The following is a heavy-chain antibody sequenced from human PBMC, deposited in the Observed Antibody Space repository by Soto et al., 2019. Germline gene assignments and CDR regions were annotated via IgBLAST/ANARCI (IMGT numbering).Heavy chain of an antibody. Sequence: PGGSLRLSCSASGFTFNNYPMHWVRQSPGKTLECVSSISDNGLTTYYADSVKGRFTIARDNSKNTLYLRMSSLRAEDTALYYCVKDPCTTSSCYHLDDWGQGTLVTVSS. D-gene: IGHD2-2*01. CDR3: VKDPCTTSSCYHLDD. CDR2: ISDNGLTT. V-gene: IGHV3-64D*06. CDR1: GFTFNNYP. J-gene: IGHJ4*02.